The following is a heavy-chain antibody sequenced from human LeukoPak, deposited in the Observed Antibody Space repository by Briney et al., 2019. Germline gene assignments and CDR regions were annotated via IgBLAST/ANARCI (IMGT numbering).Heavy chain of an antibody. V-gene: IGHV4-39*01. J-gene: IGHJ4*02. D-gene: IGHD5-18*01. CDR3: ARSGYSFLVDF. CDR1: GGSFSSSGSY. Sequence: SETLALTCTVSGGSFSSSGSYWGWVRQTPGKGLEWIAGMSYSGTTYYNPSLKSRVTISVDTSKNQVSLKLSSVTAADTAVYFCARSGYSFLVDFWGQGTLVTVSS. CDR2: MSYSGTT.